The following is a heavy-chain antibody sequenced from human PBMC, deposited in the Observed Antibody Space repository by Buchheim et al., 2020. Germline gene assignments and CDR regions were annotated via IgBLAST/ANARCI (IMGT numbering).Heavy chain of an antibody. D-gene: IGHD2-21*02. J-gene: IGHJ2*01. V-gene: IGHV3-7*01. CDR1: GFTFSIYW. CDR3: ARDLPWCGGDCQYGGWYGDL. Sequence: EVQLVESGGGLVQPGGSLRLPCAASGFTFSIYWMSWVRQSPGKGLEWVANIKQDGSEKYYVVSVKGRFHISRDNAKNSLSLQMNNLRAEDSAVYYCARDLPWCGGDCQYGGWYGDLWGRGTL. CDR2: IKQDGSEK.